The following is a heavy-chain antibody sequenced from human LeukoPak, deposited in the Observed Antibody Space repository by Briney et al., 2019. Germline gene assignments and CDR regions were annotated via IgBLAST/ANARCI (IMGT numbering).Heavy chain of an antibody. CDR2: ITASGGST. J-gene: IGHJ4*02. CDR3: ARDYPTSGIVTIFVC. D-gene: IGHD1-1*01. V-gene: IGHV3-23*01. CDR1: GFTFNNYA. Sequence: GGSLRLSCASSGFTFNNYAMTWVRQAPGKGLEWVSSITASGGSTYCADSVKGRFTISRDNSKNTLYLQMSSLRAEDTAVYYCARDYPTSGIVTIFVCCGQGTLVIVSS.